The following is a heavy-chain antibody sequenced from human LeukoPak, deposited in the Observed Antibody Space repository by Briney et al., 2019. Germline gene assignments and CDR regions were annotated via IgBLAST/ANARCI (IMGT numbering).Heavy chain of an antibody. CDR2: ISAYNGNT. D-gene: IGHD1-26*01. Sequence: ASVKVSCKASGYTFTSYGISWVRQAPGQGLEWMGWISAYNGNTNYAQKLQGRVTVTTDTSTSTAYMELRSLRSDDTAVYYCAREGPYSGSYYYMDVWGKGTTVTISS. CDR1: GYTFTSYG. CDR3: AREGPYSGSYYYMDV. J-gene: IGHJ6*03. V-gene: IGHV1-18*01.